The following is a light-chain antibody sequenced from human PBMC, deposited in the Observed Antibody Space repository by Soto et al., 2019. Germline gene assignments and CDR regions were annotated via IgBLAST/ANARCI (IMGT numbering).Light chain of an antibody. CDR1: SSDVGSYNL. V-gene: IGLV2-23*01. J-gene: IGLJ2*01. CDR3: CSYAGSSTWV. CDR2: EAN. Sequence: QSVLTQPASVSGSPGQSITISCTGTSSDVGSYNLVSWYQQHPGKAPKLMIYEANKRPSGVSNRFSGSKSGNTASLTISGLQAEDEADYYCCSYAGSSTWVFGGGTKLTVI.